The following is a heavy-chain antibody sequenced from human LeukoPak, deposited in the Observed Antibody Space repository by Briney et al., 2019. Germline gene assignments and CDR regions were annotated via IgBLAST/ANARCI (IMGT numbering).Heavy chain of an antibody. Sequence: GGSLRLACAASGFTFSSYAMTWVRQAPGKGLEWVSAFSATDGSAQYAESVEGRFTISRDNSKNTLFLQMNSLGAEDTAVYYCARAKIATAGTGAFDVWGQGTLVTVSS. CDR2: FSATDGSA. CDR3: ARAKIATAGTGAFDV. J-gene: IGHJ3*01. V-gene: IGHV3-23*01. D-gene: IGHD6-13*01. CDR1: GFTFSSYA.